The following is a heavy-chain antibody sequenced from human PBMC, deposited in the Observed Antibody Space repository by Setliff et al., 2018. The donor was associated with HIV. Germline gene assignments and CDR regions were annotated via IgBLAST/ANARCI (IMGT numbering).Heavy chain of an antibody. CDR1: GGSISSGDYY. Sequence: SETLSLTCTVSGGSISSGDYYWTWIRQPAGKGLQWIGRIHTSGNTNYNPSLKSRVTISVDTSKNQLSLRLTSMTAADTAVYYCARSQPDTIFGVVIFDYWGQGKMVTVSS. D-gene: IGHD3-3*01. CDR2: IHTSGNT. J-gene: IGHJ4*02. CDR3: ARSQPDTIFGVVIFDY. V-gene: IGHV4-61*02.